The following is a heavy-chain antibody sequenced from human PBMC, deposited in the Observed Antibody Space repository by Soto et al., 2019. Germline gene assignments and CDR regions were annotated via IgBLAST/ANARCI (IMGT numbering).Heavy chain of an antibody. V-gene: IGHV2-5*02. CDR1: VFSLSTTGVG. CDR3: ARRPGINFYYGRDV. CDR2: IYWDDDK. J-gene: IGHJ6*02. Sequence: QITLKESGPTLVKPTQTLTLTCTFSVFSLSTTGVGVGWIRQPPGTALEWLALIYWDDDKRYSPSLKSRLTITKDTSKNQVVLIMTNMDPVDTATYYCARRPGINFYYGRDVWGQGTTVTFSS.